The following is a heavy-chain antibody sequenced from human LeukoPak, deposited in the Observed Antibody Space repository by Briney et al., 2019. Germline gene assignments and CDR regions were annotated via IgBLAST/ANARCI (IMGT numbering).Heavy chain of an antibody. CDR2: IQHGGSEK. D-gene: IGHD5-24*01. V-gene: IGHV3-7*04. Sequence: PGGSLRLSCAASGFNFSSYWMTWVRQAPGKGLEWVANIQHGGSEKHYVDSVKGRFTISRDNAEHSLYLQTNSLRAEDTAVYYCARVRGGYYFDYWGQGTLVTVSS. J-gene: IGHJ4*02. CDR1: GFNFSSYW. CDR3: ARVRGGYYFDY.